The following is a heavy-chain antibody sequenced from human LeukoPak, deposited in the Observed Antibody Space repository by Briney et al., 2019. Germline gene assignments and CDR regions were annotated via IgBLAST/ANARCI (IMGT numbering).Heavy chain of an antibody. J-gene: IGHJ6*02. CDR3: ARGLPAAAYYYYYGMDV. Sequence: SETLSLTCAVYGGSFSGYYWSWIRQPPGKGLEWIGEINHSGSTNYNPSLKSRVTISVGTSKNQFSLKLSSVTAADTAVYYCARGLPAAAYYYYYGMDVWGQGTTVTVSS. V-gene: IGHV4-34*01. CDR1: GGSFSGYY. D-gene: IGHD2-2*01. CDR2: INHSGST.